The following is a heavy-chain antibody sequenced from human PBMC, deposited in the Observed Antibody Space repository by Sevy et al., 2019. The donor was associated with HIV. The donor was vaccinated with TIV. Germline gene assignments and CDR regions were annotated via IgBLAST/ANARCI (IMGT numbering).Heavy chain of an antibody. V-gene: IGHV4-39*01. CDR2: IYCGGST. CDR3: ARGRITFFDD. D-gene: IGHD3-16*01. Sequence: SETLSLTCIVSGGPISTCTNFWGWIRQPPGKGLEWIGSIYCGGSTYYHPSLKSRVAISVDTSKNQFSLKVNSVSAADTAVYYCARGRITFFDDWDQGALVTVSS. J-gene: IGHJ4*02. CDR1: GGPISTCTNF.